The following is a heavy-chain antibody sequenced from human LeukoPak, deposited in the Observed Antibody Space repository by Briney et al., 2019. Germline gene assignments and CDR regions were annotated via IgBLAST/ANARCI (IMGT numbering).Heavy chain of an antibody. Sequence: GGSLRLSCAASGFTFSSYAMSWVRQAPGKGLEWVSYISSGSSTIYYADSVKGRFTISRDNAKNSLYLQMNGLRAEDTAVYYCAKPPVAGPVGPRRAYFQHWGQGTLVTVSS. CDR1: GFTFSSYA. V-gene: IGHV3-48*04. D-gene: IGHD6-19*01. CDR2: ISSGSSTI. J-gene: IGHJ1*01. CDR3: AKPPVAGPVGPRRAYFQH.